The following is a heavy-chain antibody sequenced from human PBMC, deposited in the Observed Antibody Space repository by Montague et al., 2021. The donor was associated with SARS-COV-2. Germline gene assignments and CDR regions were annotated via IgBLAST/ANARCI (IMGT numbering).Heavy chain of an antibody. Sequence: LRLSCAVYGGSFSDYFWTWIRQPPGKGLEWIGEINHRGTSNYNPSLKSRVSTSVDTSKNQFSLYLGSVTAADTAVYYCARGRQHFNMIVVVMTGGEYYFDYWGQGTLVTVSS. CDR3: ARGRQHFNMIVVVMTGGEYYFDY. J-gene: IGHJ4*02. V-gene: IGHV4-34*01. CDR2: INHRGTS. D-gene: IGHD3-22*01. CDR1: GGSFSDYF.